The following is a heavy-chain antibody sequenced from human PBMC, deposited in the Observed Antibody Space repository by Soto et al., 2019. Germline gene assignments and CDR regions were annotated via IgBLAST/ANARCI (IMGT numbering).Heavy chain of an antibody. CDR1: GYTFTGYY. V-gene: IGHV1-2*04. CDR2: INPNSGGT. Sequence: ASVKVSCKASGYTFTGYYMHWVRQAPGQGLEWMGWINPNSGGTNYAQKFQGWVTMTRDTSISTAYMELSRLRSDDTAVYYCAREALSVGELPYGMDVWGQGTTVTVSS. J-gene: IGHJ6*02. D-gene: IGHD1-26*01. CDR3: AREALSVGELPYGMDV.